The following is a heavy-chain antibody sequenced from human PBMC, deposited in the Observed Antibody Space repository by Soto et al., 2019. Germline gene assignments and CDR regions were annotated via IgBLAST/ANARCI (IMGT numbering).Heavy chain of an antibody. CDR3: AKGLKVVVVPADWHYYYYYGMDV. J-gene: IGHJ6*02. Sequence: SVKVSCKASGGTFSSYTISWVRQAPGQGLEWMGRIIPILGIANYAQKFQGRVTITADKSTSTAYMELSSLRSEDTAVYYCAKGLKVVVVPADWHYYYYYGMDVWAQGTTVTVSS. D-gene: IGHD2-2*01. CDR1: GGTFSSYT. CDR2: IIPILGIA. V-gene: IGHV1-69*02.